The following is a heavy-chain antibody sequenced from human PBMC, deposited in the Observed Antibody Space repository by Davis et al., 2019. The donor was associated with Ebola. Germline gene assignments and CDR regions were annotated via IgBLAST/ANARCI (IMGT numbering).Heavy chain of an antibody. CDR2: INPNSGGT. D-gene: IGHD3-16*01. CDR1: GYTFTGYY. V-gene: IGHV1-2*04. Sequence: ASVKVSCKASGYTFTGYYMHWVRQAPGQGLEWMGWINPNSGGTNYAQKFQGWVTMTRDTSISTAYMELSRLRSDDTAVYYCARVGGAAGDPLDPWGQGTLVTVSS. J-gene: IGHJ5*02. CDR3: ARVGGAAGDPLDP.